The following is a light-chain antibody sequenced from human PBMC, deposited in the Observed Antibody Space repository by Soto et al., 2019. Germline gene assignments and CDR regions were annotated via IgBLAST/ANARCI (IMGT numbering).Light chain of an antibody. Sequence: QSALTQPPSASESPGQRVTISCSGSSSNVGSNAVNWYQQLPGTAPTLLIYSNNERLSGVPDRFSGSKSGTSASLAISGLQSEDEADYYCATWDDSLNGYVFGTGTKVTV. V-gene: IGLV1-44*01. CDR1: SSNVGSNA. CDR2: SNN. J-gene: IGLJ1*01. CDR3: ATWDDSLNGYV.